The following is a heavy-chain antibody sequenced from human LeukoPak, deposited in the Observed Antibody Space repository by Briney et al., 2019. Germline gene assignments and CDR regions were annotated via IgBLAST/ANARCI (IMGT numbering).Heavy chain of an antibody. J-gene: IGHJ4*02. D-gene: IGHD3-9*01. Sequence: PSETLSLTCTVSGGSISSYYWSWIRQPPGKGLEWIGYIYYSGSTNYNPSLKSRVTISVDTSKNQFSLKLSSVTAADTAVYYCARHFKTGYYAFDYWGQGTLVTVSS. CDR3: ARHFKTGYYAFDY. CDR1: GGSISSYY. CDR2: IYYSGST. V-gene: IGHV4-59*08.